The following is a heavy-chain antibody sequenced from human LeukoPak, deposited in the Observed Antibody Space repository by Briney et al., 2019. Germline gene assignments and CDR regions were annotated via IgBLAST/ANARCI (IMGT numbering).Heavy chain of an antibody. V-gene: IGHV3-21*01. CDR2: ISSSSSYI. D-gene: IGHD6-6*01. CDR3: ARVIRGIAARPIDY. J-gene: IGHJ4*02. Sequence: PGGSLRPSCAASGFTFSSYSMNWVRQAPGKGLEWVSSISSSSSYIYYADSVKGRFTISRDNAKNSLYLQMNSLRAEDTAVYYCARVIRGIAARPIDYWGQGTLVTVSS. CDR1: GFTFSSYS.